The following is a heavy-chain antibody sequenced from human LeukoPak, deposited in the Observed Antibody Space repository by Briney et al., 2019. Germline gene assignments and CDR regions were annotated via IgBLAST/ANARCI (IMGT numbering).Heavy chain of an antibody. CDR3: ARDTLNGPFVISLDY. CDR1: GFSFSSYE. Sequence: QPGGSLRLSCAASGFSFSSYEMNWVRQAPGKGLEWVSHISSDGRVGRYVDSVRGRFTMSRDNAKNLLFLQMNGLRVEDTAVYYCARDTLNGPFVISLDYWGQGALVTVS. CDR2: ISSDGRVG. J-gene: IGHJ4*02. D-gene: IGHD3-9*01. V-gene: IGHV3-48*03.